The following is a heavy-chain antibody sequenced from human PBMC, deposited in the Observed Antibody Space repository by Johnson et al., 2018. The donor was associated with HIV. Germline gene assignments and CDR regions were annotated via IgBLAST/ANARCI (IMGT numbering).Heavy chain of an antibody. V-gene: IGHV3-48*03. D-gene: IGHD6-19*01. CDR3: VLMGWNAFDI. J-gene: IGHJ3*02. CDR1: GFPLSSYE. CDR2: IPSRGRHI. Sequence: VQLVESGGGLVKPGGSLRLSCAASGFPLSSYEMNWVRQAPGKGLEWISSIPSRGRHIHSAQSVTGRFTISRDNAKNSLYLQMNSLRTEDTAVYYCVLMGWNAFDIWGLGTMVTVSS.